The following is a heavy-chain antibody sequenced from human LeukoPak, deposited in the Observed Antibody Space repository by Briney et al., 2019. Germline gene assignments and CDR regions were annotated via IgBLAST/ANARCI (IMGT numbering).Heavy chain of an antibody. J-gene: IGHJ4*02. V-gene: IGHV3-48*04. CDR1: EFTFSNAW. Sequence: PGGSLRLSCAASEFTFSNAWMDWVRQAPGKGLEWVSYIGTSGRTIYYADSVKGRFTISRDNAKNSLYLQMNSLRAEDTAVYYCARGEDGYHDYWGQGTLVTVSS. CDR3: ARGEDGYHDY. CDR2: IGTSGRTI. D-gene: IGHD5-24*01.